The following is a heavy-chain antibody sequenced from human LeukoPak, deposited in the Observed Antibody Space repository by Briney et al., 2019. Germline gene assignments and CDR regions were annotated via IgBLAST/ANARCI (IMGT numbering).Heavy chain of an antibody. CDR2: IIYTVDST. V-gene: IGHV1-69*01. CDR1: GGTFSRYA. D-gene: IGHD2-15*01. Sequence: SVKVFCKAAGGTFSRYAISWLRQATGQGLEWMGGIIYTVDSTNYAQKFQGRYRITAHGYTSTADMELSSLRSEDRAVYYCASDIVVLVAATEDYYYGIDAWGQGTTVTVSS. CDR3: ASDIVVLVAATEDYYYGIDA. J-gene: IGHJ6*02.